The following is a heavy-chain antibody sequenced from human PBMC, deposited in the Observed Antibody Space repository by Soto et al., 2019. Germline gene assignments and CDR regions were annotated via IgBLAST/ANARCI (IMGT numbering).Heavy chain of an antibody. V-gene: IGHV1-18*04. CDR3: ARGMYSSSSIDIAAAGPARD. D-gene: IGHD6-6*01. CDR2: ISAYNGNT. CDR1: GYTFTSYG. Sequence: ASVKVSCKASGYTFTSYGISWVRQAPGQGLEWMGWISAYNGNTNYAQKLQGRVTMTTDTSTSTAYMELRSLRSDDTAVYYCARGMYSSSSIDIAAAGPARDWGQGTLVTVSS. J-gene: IGHJ4*02.